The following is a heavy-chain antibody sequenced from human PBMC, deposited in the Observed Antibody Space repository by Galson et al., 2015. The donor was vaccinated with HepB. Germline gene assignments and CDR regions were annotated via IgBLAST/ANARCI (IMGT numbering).Heavy chain of an antibody. CDR1: GFTFSNAW. CDR3: ARVGPSGFFEDYYYGMDV. Sequence: SLRLSCAASGFTFSNAWMSWVRQAPGKGLEWVGRIKSKIDGGTTDYTAPVKGRFTISRDDSKNTLYLQMNSLRAEDTAVYYCARVGPSGFFEDYYYGMDVWGQGTTVTVSS. J-gene: IGHJ6*02. CDR2: IKSKIDGGTT. D-gene: IGHD3-3*01. V-gene: IGHV3-15*01.